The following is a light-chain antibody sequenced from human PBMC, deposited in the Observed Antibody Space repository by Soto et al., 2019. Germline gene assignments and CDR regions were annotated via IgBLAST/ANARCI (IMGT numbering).Light chain of an antibody. CDR2: DVT. Sequence: QSALTQPASVSGSPGQSITISCTGTSSDIGGYNYVSWYQQNPGKAPKLMIYDVTHRPSGVSNRFSGSKSGNTASLTISGLQAEDEGDYYCSSYSSTSTRIFGTGTQLTVL. CDR1: SSDIGGYNY. CDR3: SSYSSTSTRI. V-gene: IGLV2-14*03. J-gene: IGLJ1*01.